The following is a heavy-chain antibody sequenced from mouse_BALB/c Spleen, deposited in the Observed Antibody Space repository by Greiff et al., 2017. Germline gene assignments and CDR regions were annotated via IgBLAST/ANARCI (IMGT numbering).Heavy chain of an antibody. V-gene: IGHV5-6-5*01. CDR1: GFTFSSYA. CDR3: ARGRGVAGDYFDY. CDR2: ISSGGST. D-gene: IGHD1-1*01. Sequence: EVKLQESGGGLVKPGGSLKLSCAASGFTFSSYAMSWVRQTPEKRLEWVASISSGGSTYYPDSVKGRFTISRDNARNILYLQMSSLRSEDTAMYYCARGRGVAGDYFDYWGQGTTLTVSS. J-gene: IGHJ2*01.